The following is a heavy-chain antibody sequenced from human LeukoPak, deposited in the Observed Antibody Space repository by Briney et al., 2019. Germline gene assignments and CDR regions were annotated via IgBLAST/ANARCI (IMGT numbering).Heavy chain of an antibody. V-gene: IGHV3-21*01. CDR1: GFTFSFYS. CDR2: ISGSSSYI. Sequence: GGSLRLSCAASGFTFSFYSMNWVRQAPGRGLEWVSSISGSSSYIYYADSVKGRFTISRDNAKNSLYLQMNSLRAEDTAVYYCARDREPHCRGGRCSSFDYWGQGTLATVSS. CDR3: ARDREPHCRGGRCSSFDY. D-gene: IGHD2-15*01. J-gene: IGHJ4*02.